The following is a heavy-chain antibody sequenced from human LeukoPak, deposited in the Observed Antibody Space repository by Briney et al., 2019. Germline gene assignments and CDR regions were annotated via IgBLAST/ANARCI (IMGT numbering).Heavy chain of an antibody. J-gene: IGHJ6*03. CDR2: MNPNSGNT. Sequence: ASVKVSCKASGYTFTSYDINWVRQATGQGLEWMGWMNPNSGNTGYAQKFQGRVTITRNTSISTAYMELSSLRSEDTAVYYCARDLGGYSRGEREGRYYYYMDVWGKGTTVTVSS. CDR1: GYTFTSYD. D-gene: IGHD4-11*01. V-gene: IGHV1-8*03. CDR3: ARDLGGYSRGEREGRYYYYMDV.